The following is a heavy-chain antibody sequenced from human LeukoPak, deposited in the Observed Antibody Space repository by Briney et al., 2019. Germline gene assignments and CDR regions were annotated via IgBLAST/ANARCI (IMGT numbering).Heavy chain of an antibody. CDR3: ARTSSWYFAYFQH. D-gene: IGHD6-13*01. Sequence: PSETLSLTCSVSGGSISGYYWSWIRQPPGKGLEWIGEINHSGSTNYNPSLKSRVTISVDTSKNQFSLKLSSVTAADTAVYYCARTSSWYFAYFQHWGQGTLVTVSS. J-gene: IGHJ1*01. V-gene: IGHV4-34*01. CDR2: INHSGST. CDR1: GGSISGYY.